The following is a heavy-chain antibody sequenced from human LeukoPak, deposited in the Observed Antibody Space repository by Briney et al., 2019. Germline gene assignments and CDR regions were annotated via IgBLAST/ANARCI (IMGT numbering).Heavy chain of an antibody. CDR1: GYTFTSYG. CDR3: TRGYDTGRYSYDMDV. D-gene: IGHD3-10*01. CDR2: ISAYNGNT. Sequence: ASVKVSCKASGYTFTSYGISWVRQAPGQGLEWMGWISAYNGNTNYAQKLQGRVTMTTDTSTSTAYMELRSLRSDDTAVYYCTRGYDTGRYSYDMDVWGQGTTVIVSS. J-gene: IGHJ6*02. V-gene: IGHV1-18*01.